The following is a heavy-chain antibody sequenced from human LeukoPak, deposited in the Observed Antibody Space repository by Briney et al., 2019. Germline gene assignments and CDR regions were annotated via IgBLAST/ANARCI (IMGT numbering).Heavy chain of an antibody. D-gene: IGHD6-13*01. CDR1: GFTVSSNY. V-gene: IGHV3-53*01. Sequence: GGSLRLSCAASGFTVSSNYMSWVRQAPGKGLEWVSVIYSGGSTYYADPVKGRFTISRDNSKNTLYLQMNSLRAEDTAVYYCVRSIAAAGTIDYWGQGTLVTVSS. CDR3: VRSIAAAGTIDY. J-gene: IGHJ4*02. CDR2: IYSGGST.